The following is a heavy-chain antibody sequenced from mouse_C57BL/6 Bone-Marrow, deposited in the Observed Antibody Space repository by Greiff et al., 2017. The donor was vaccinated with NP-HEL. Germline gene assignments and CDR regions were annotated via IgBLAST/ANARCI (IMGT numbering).Heavy chain of an antibody. Sequence: EVKLQESGPELVKPGASVKMSCKASGYTFTDYNMHWVKQSHGKSLEWIGYINPNNGGTSYNQKFKGKATLTVNKSSSTAYMELRSLTSEDSAVYYCARVYYYGSSPWFAYWGQGTLVTVSA. D-gene: IGHD1-1*01. CDR3: ARVYYYGSSPWFAY. V-gene: IGHV1-22*01. CDR2: INPNNGGT. CDR1: GYTFTDYN. J-gene: IGHJ3*01.